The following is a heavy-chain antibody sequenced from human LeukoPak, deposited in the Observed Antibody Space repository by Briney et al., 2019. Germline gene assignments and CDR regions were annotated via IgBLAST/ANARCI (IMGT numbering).Heavy chain of an antibody. J-gene: IGHJ4*02. D-gene: IGHD2-2*01. Sequence: PGGSLRLSCAASGFTFNNYAMSWVRQAPEKGLEWVSGISGSAGTTFYADSVKGRFTISRDNAKNSLYLQMNSLRAEDTAVYYCARERSSPGGFDYWGQGTLVTVSS. V-gene: IGHV3-23*01. CDR2: ISGSAGTT. CDR1: GFTFNNYA. CDR3: ARERSSPGGFDY.